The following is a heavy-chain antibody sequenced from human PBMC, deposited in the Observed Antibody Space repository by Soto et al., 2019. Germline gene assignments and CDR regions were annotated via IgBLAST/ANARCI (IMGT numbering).Heavy chain of an antibody. J-gene: IGHJ6*02. CDR2: IYYSGST. D-gene: IGHD4-17*01. CDR1: GGSISSGNYY. Sequence: PSETLSLTCTVSGGSISSGNYYWSWIRQPPGKGLEWIGYIYYSGSTNYNPSLKSRVTISVDTSKNQFSLKLSSVTAADTAVYYCARVGYGDYWAGYYYYYGMDVWGQGTTVTVSS. V-gene: IGHV4-61*01. CDR3: ARVGYGDYWAGYYYYYGMDV.